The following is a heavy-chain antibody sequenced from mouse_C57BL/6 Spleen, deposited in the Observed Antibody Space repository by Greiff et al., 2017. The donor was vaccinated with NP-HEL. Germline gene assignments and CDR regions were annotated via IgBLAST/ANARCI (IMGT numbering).Heavy chain of an antibody. J-gene: IGHJ3*01. V-gene: IGHV10-3*01. CDR3: VREEGANWDGFAY. D-gene: IGHD4-1*01. Sequence: DVKLVESGGGLVQPKGSLKLSCAASGFTFNTYAMHWVRQAPGKGLEWVARIRSKSSNDATYYADSVKDRFTISRDDSQSMLYLQMNNLKTEDTAMYYCVREEGANWDGFAYWGQGTLVTVSA. CDR1: GFTFNTYA. CDR2: IRSKSSNDAT.